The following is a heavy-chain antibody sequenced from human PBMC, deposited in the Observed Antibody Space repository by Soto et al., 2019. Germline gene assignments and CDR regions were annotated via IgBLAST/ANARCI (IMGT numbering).Heavy chain of an antibody. CDR3: ARHLSPYYFDY. J-gene: IGHJ4*02. CDR1: GGSISSYY. Sequence: QVQLQESGPGLVKPSETLSLTCTVSGGSISSYYWSWIRQPPGKGLEWIGYIYYSGSTNYNPSLKSRVTISVDTSKNQFSLKLSSVTAADTAVYYCARHLSPYYFDYWGQGTLVTVSS. V-gene: IGHV4-59*08. CDR2: IYYSGST.